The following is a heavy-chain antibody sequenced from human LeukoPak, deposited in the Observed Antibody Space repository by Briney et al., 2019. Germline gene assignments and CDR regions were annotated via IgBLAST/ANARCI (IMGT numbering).Heavy chain of an antibody. CDR3: ARRSHNSLLRYTVKIWFDP. V-gene: IGHV4-34*01. CDR1: GGSISSYY. CDR2: INHSGST. D-gene: IGHD4-17*01. Sequence: PSETLSLTCTVSGGSISSYYWSWIRQPPGKGLEWIGEINHSGSTNYNPSLKSRVTISVDTSKNQFSLKLSSVTAADTAVYYCARRSHNSLLRYTVKIWFDPWGQGTLVTVSS. J-gene: IGHJ5*02.